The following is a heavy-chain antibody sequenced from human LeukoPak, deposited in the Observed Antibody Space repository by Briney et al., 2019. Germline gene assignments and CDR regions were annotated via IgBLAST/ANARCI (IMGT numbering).Heavy chain of an antibody. Sequence: KPSETLSLTCTVSGGSISSYYWSWIRQPPGKGLEWIGYIYYGGSTNYNPSLKSRVTISVDTSKNQFSLRLSSVTAADTAVYYCARVTGYMVEDYFDYWGQGTLVTVSS. CDR2: IYYGGST. CDR1: GGSISSYY. V-gene: IGHV4-59*01. D-gene: IGHD6-13*01. J-gene: IGHJ4*02. CDR3: ARVTGYMVEDYFDY.